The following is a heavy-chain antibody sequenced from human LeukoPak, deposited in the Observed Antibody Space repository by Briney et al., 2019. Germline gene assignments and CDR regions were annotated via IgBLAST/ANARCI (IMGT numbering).Heavy chain of an antibody. CDR1: GGTFSSYA. CDR2: IIPIFGIA. D-gene: IGHD6-13*01. CDR3: AREFSKSSSWVS. V-gene: IGHV1-69*04. Sequence: SVKVSCKASGGTFSSYAISWVRQAPGQGLEWMGRIIPIFGIANYAQKFQGRVTITTDKSTSAAYMELSSQRCEDTAVYHCAREFSKSSSWVSWGQGRLVAV. J-gene: IGHJ4*02.